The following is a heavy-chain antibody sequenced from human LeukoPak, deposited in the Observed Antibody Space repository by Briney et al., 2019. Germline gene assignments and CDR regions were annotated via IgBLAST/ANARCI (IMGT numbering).Heavy chain of an antibody. CDR1: GFTVSSTY. Sequence: PGGSLRLSCAASGFTVSSTYMSWVRQAPGEGLEWGSVFYSGDDTYFADSVKGRFTISRDNSKNTLYLQMNSLRAEDTAVYYCARMLASAGTTGGDYFDYWGQGTLVTVSS. CDR3: ARMLASAGTTGGDYFDY. D-gene: IGHD6-13*01. J-gene: IGHJ4*02. CDR2: FYSGDDT. V-gene: IGHV3-53*01.